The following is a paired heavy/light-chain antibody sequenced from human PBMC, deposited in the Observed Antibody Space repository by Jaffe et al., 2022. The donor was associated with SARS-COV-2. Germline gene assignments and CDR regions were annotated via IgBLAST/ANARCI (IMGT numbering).Light chain of an antibody. V-gene: IGLV1-47*01. J-gene: IGLJ2*01. CDR2: RNN. Sequence: QSMLTQPPSASGTPGQRVTISCSGSRSNIGSNYVCWYQQLPGTAPRLLIYRNNQRPSGVPDRFSGSKSGTSASLAISGLRSEDEADYYCAVWDDSLSGMVFGGGTKLTVL. CDR3: AVWDDSLSGMV. CDR1: RSNIGSNY.
Heavy chain of an antibody. D-gene: IGHD3-22*01. Sequence: QVHLVESGGGVVQPGRSRRLSCAASGFTFSRHGMHWVRQAPGKGLEWVALISTDGNNKYYADSVKGRFTISRDNSKNTLYLQMDSLRAEDTAVYYCAKEDTVVPHDGFDNWGQGAMVTVSS. V-gene: IGHV3-30*18. CDR1: GFTFSRHG. CDR3: AKEDTVVPHDGFDN. CDR2: ISTDGNNK. J-gene: IGHJ3*02.